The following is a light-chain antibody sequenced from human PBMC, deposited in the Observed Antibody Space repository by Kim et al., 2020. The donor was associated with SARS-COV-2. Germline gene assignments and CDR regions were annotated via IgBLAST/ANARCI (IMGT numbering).Light chain of an antibody. CDR1: QSVGS. J-gene: IGKJ4*01. CDR3: QQRTDLQVT. V-gene: IGKV3-11*01. Sequence: SLSPGERATLSCTASQSVGSLAWYQQKPGQAPRRLVYDASRRVTGIPGRFRGSGSGTEFTLTISSLEIEDFAVYYCQQRTDLQVTFGGGTKVDIK. CDR2: DAS.